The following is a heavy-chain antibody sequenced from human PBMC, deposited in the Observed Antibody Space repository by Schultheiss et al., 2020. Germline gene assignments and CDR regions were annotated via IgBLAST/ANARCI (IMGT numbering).Heavy chain of an antibody. CDR2: ISYDGSNK. J-gene: IGHJ3*02. V-gene: IGHV3-30*03. Sequence: GGSLRLSCAASGFTVSSDYMTWVRQAPGKGLEWVAVISYDGSNKYYADSVKGRFTISRDNSKNTLYLQMNSLRAEDTAVYYCARSAGSWFRGGAFDIWGQGTMVTVSS. CDR3: ARSAGSWFRGGAFDI. D-gene: IGHD6-13*01. CDR1: GFTVSSDY.